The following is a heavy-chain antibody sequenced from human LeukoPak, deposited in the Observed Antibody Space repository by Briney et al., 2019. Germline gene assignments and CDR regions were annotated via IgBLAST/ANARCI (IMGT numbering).Heavy chain of an antibody. CDR1: GFTFDDYT. D-gene: IGHD6-13*01. J-gene: IGHJ4*02. CDR2: ISWDGGST. V-gene: IGHV3-43*01. Sequence: QAGGSLRLSCAASGFTFDDYTMHWVRQAPGKGLEWVSLISWDGGSTYYADSVKGRFTISRDNSKNSLYLQMNSLRTEDTALYYCAKGWGAAAGINFDYWGQGTLVTVSS. CDR3: AKGWGAAAGINFDY.